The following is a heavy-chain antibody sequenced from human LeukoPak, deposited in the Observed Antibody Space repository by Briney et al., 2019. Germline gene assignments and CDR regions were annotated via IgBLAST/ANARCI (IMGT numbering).Heavy chain of an antibody. CDR1: GGTFSSYA. V-gene: IGHV1-69*05. CDR2: IIPIFGTA. CDR3: ANTITMVRGVTNGWFDP. Sequence: GASVKVSCKASGGTFSSYAISWVRQTPGQGLEWMGGIIPIFGTANYAQKFQGRVTITTDESTSTAYMELSSLRSEDTAVYYCANTITMVRGVTNGWFDPWGQGTLVTVSS. D-gene: IGHD3-10*01. J-gene: IGHJ5*02.